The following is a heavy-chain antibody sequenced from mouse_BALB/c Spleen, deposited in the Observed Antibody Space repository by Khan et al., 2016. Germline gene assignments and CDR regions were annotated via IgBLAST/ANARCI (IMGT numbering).Heavy chain of an antibody. CDR3: ASVYDLAWFAY. V-gene: IGHV1S135*01. D-gene: IGHD2-12*01. CDR2: IDPYNGGT. Sequence: VRLQQPGPELVKPGASVKVFCKASGYAFTSYNMYWVKQSHGKSLEWIGYIDPYNGGTSYNQKFKGKATLTVDKSSSTAYMHLNSLTSEDSAVYYCASVYDLAWFAYWGQGTLVTVSA. J-gene: IGHJ3*01. CDR1: GYAFTSYN.